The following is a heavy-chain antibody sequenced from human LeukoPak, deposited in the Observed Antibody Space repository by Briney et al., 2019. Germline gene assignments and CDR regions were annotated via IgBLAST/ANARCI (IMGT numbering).Heavy chain of an antibody. CDR2: TYYRSKWYN. J-gene: IGHJ3*02. Sequence: SQTLSLTCAISGDSVSSNSTAWNWIRQSPSRGLEWLGRTYYRSKWYNDYAVSVKGRITINPDTSKNQFSLQLNSVTPEDTAVYYCARGDCSGGICFSDSAFDIWGQGTMVTVS. CDR3: ARGDCSGGICFSDSAFDI. D-gene: IGHD2-15*01. CDR1: GDSVSSNSTA. V-gene: IGHV6-1*01.